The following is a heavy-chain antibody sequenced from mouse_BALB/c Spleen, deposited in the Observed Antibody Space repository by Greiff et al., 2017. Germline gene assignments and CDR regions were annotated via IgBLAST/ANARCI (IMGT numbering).Heavy chain of an antibody. CDR3: ARGRAADY. J-gene: IGHJ2*01. Sequence: EVKVVESGGGLVQPGGSLRLSCATSGFTFTDYYMSWVRQPPGKALEWLGFIRNKANGYTTEYSASVKGRFTISRDNSQSILYLQMNTLRAEDSATYYCARGRAADYWGQGTTLTVSS. CDR2: IRNKANGYTT. D-gene: IGHD3-3*01. CDR1: GFTFTDYY. V-gene: IGHV7-3*02.